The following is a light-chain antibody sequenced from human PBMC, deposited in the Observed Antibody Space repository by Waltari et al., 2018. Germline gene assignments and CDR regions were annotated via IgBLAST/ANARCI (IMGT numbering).Light chain of an antibody. CDR1: QSVSNN. CDR2: GAS. J-gene: IGKJ1*01. CDR3: QQYNKWPRT. Sequence: EIVMTQSPVTLSVSPGERDTLSCRASQSVSNNLAWFQQKPGQAPRLLIYGASTRATTIPARFSGGGSGTEFTLTISSLQSEDFAVYYCQQYNKWPRTLGPGTTVEFK. V-gene: IGKV3-15*01.